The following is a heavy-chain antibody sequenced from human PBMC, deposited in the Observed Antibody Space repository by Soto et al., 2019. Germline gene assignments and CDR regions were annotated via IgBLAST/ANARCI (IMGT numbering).Heavy chain of an antibody. J-gene: IGHJ4*02. CDR2: FSSSGYTI. V-gene: IGHV3-11*01. CDR3: ATGRVGRSDD. CDR1: GFTFSGYY. Sequence: QVQLVESGGGLVKPGGALRLSCAASGFTFSGYYMTWIRQAAGKGLEWVSYFSSSGYTIRYSDSVEGRFTESRDDAKKTLYLQMNSLRAEDTAVYYCATGRVGRSDDWGQGTLVTVSS. D-gene: IGHD2-15*01.